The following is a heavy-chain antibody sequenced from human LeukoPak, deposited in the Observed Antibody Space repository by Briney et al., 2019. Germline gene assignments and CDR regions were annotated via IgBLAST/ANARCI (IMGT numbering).Heavy chain of an antibody. V-gene: IGHV3-23*01. CDR3: AKAPLDLWLVHVDV. CDR2: TSGMGART. D-gene: IGHD6-19*01. CDR1: GFTFNNDA. Sequence: RASLRLSCVASGFTFNNDAISWVRHAPGEGLEWVSSTSGMGARTYYADSVRGRFTISRDNSRNTLYLQMICLSAEDTAIYCCAKAPLDLWLVHVDVWGQGTMVTVSS. J-gene: IGHJ6*02.